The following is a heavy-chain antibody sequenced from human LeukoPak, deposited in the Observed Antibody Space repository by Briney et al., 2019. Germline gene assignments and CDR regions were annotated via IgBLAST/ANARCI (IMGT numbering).Heavy chain of an antibody. CDR3: ARGLAAAPRINDS. CDR1: GFTVSSKY. CDR2: LYSDGST. J-gene: IGHJ5*01. V-gene: IGHV3-53*01. D-gene: IGHD6-13*01. Sequence: PGGSLRLSCAASGFTVSSKYMSWVRQAPGKGLEWVSVLYSDGSTYYADSVKGRFTISRDNSKNTLYLQMNSLRAEDTALYYCARGLAAAPRINDSWGQGTLVTVSS.